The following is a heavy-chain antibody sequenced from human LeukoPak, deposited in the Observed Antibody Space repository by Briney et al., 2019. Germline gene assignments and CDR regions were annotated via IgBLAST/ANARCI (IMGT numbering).Heavy chain of an antibody. Sequence: SETLSLTCTVSGGSISSYYWSWIRQPPGKGLEWLGYIYYSGSTNYNPSLKSRVTISVDTSKNQFSLKLSSVTAADTAVYYCARGDIVATSLYYYYGMDVWGQGTTVTVSS. V-gene: IGHV4-59*01. D-gene: IGHD5-12*01. J-gene: IGHJ6*02. CDR2: IYYSGST. CDR3: ARGDIVATSLYYYYGMDV. CDR1: GGSISSYY.